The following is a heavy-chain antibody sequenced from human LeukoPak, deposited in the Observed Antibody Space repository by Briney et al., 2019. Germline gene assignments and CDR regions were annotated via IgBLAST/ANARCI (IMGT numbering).Heavy chain of an antibody. V-gene: IGHV3-23*01. CDR1: GPTLSSYA. CDR3: ARGGGLFVGYFDY. Sequence: GRCLGLACAPSGPTLSSYAISCARHPPRKWLEWVSSVSAGGGSTYYAASVKGRFTISRDNSKNTLYLQMNSLRAEDTAIYYCARGGGLFVGYFDYWGQGTLVTVSS. D-gene: IGHD3-16*02. J-gene: IGHJ4*02. CDR2: VSAGGGST.